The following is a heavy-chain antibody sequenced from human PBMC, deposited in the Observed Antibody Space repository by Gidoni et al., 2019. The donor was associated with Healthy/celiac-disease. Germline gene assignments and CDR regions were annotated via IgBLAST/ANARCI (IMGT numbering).Heavy chain of an antibody. CDR1: GFTFSSYA. J-gene: IGHJ3*02. Sequence: EVQLLESGGGLVQPGGSLRLSCAASGFTFSSYARSWVRQAPGKGLEWVSAISGSGGSTYYADSVKGRFTISRDNSKNTLYLQMNSLRAEDTAVYYCAKDIVVVPAATPHDAFDIWGQGTMVTVSS. D-gene: IGHD2-2*01. V-gene: IGHV3-23*01. CDR2: ISGSGGST. CDR3: AKDIVVVPAATPHDAFDI.